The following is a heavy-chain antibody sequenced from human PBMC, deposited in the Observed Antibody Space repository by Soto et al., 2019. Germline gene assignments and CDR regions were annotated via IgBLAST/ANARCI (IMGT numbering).Heavy chain of an antibody. V-gene: IGHV4-59*01. J-gene: IGHJ4*02. D-gene: IGHD6-19*01. CDR2: IYYSGSI. Sequence: SETLSLTCTVPGGSISNYYWSWIRQPPGKGPEWIGYIYYSGSINYNPSLKSRVPISEDTSKNQFSLKMSSVTAADTAVYYCAREIAVAATHYFDYWGQGTLVTVS. CDR1: GGSISNYY. CDR3: AREIAVAATHYFDY.